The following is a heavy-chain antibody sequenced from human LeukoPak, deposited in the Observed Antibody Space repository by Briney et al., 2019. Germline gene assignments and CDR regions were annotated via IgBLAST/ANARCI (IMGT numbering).Heavy chain of an antibody. Sequence: SETLSLTCTVSGGSISSGSYYWSWIRQPAGKGLEWIGRIYTSGSTNYNPSLKSRVTISVDTSKNQFSLKLSSVTTADTAVYYCAGEDYFDTSGYASWRFDIWGQGTMVTVSS. V-gene: IGHV4-61*02. D-gene: IGHD3-22*01. CDR3: AGEDYFDTSGYASWRFDI. J-gene: IGHJ3*02. CDR1: GGSISSGSYY. CDR2: IYTSGST.